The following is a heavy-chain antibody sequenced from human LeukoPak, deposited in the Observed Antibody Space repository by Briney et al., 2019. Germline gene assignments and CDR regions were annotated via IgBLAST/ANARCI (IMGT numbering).Heavy chain of an antibody. CDR3: AKDTTPPKAGFDP. V-gene: IGHV3-30*02. J-gene: IGHJ5*02. CDR2: IRYDGSNK. Sequence: PGGSLRLSCAASGFTFSDASMTWVRQAPGKGLEWVAFIRYDGSNKYYADSVKGRFTISRDNSKNTLYLQMNSLRAEDTAVYYCAKDTTPPKAGFDPWGQGTLVTVSS. CDR1: GFTFSDAS. D-gene: IGHD1-14*01.